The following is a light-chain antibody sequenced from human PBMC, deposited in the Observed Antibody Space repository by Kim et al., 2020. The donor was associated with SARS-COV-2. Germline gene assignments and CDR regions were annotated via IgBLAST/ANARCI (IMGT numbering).Light chain of an antibody. CDR2: RSN. CDR1: SSNIGRNY. Sequence: ELTQPPSASGTPGQRVTITCSGSSSNIGRNYVYWYQQLPGTAPKVLIYRSNQRPSGVPDRFSGSQSGTSASLAISGLRSEDEADYYCSAWDDTLSTWVFGGGTQLTVL. V-gene: IGLV1-47*01. CDR3: SAWDDTLSTWV. J-gene: IGLJ3*02.